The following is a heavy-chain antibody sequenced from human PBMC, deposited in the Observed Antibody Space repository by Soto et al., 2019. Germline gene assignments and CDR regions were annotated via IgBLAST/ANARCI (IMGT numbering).Heavy chain of an antibody. Sequence: GGSLRLSCAASGFIFSNYGMHWVRQAPGKGLEWVAIIWHDGNNKYYADSVRGRFIISRDNSKNRLYLQMNSLRAEDTAVYYCASDLVGASDSYGLDVWGQGTPVTVSS. V-gene: IGHV3-33*01. CDR1: GFIFSNYG. CDR3: ASDLVGASDSYGLDV. CDR2: IWHDGNNK. D-gene: IGHD1-26*01. J-gene: IGHJ6*02.